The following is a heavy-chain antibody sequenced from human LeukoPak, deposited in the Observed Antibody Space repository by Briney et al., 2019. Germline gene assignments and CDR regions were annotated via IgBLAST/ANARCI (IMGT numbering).Heavy chain of an antibody. D-gene: IGHD5-24*01. CDR3: ARREMATIDSLYYYGMDV. CDR2: IYYSGST. Sequence: SETLSLTCTVSGGSISSYYWSWIRQPPGKGLEWIGYIYYSGSTNYNPSLKSRVTISVDTSKNQFSLKLSSVTAADTAVYYCARREMATIDSLYYYGMDVWGQGTTVTVSS. J-gene: IGHJ6*02. V-gene: IGHV4-59*01. CDR1: GGSISSYY.